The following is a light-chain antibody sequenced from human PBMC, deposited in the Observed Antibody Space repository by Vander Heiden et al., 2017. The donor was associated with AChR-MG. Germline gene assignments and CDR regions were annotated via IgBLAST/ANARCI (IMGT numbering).Light chain of an antibody. CDR3: QKDNSAPFT. CDR1: QGTSNY. Sequence: IQMTQSPSSLSASVADRVTITCRASQGTSNYLARYQQKPGKVPKLLIYAAPTLQSGVRLRFRGSGSGPDFTLTISSLQPDDLATYYCQKDNSAPFTFGHGTKVDIK. CDR2: AAP. J-gene: IGKJ3*01. V-gene: IGKV1-27*01.